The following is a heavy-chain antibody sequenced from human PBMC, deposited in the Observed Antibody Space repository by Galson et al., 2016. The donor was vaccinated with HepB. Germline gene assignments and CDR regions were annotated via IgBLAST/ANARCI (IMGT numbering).Heavy chain of an antibody. Sequence: SLRLSCAASGFSFGTCAMSWVRQAPGKGLEWVSAIRDGSHDTSYADSVKGRFTISRDDSKNTLYLQMSSLRAEDTAVYYCAKLPVGTIDMYFDNWGQGTLVTVSS. CDR3: AKLPVGTIDMYFDN. D-gene: IGHD6-13*01. CDR2: IRDGSHDT. V-gene: IGHV3-23*01. J-gene: IGHJ4*02. CDR1: GFSFGTCA.